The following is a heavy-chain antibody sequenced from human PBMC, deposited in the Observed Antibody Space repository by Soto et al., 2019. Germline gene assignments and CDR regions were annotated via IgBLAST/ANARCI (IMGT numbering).Heavy chain of an antibody. CDR2: IIPIFGTA. V-gene: IGHV1-69*13. CDR3: AREVTGYNWNYHYYYGMDV. D-gene: IGHD1-20*01. CDR1: GGTFSSYA. J-gene: IGHJ6*02. Sequence: GASVKVSCKASGGTFSSYAISWVRQAPGQGLEWMGGIIPIFGTANYAQKFQGRVTITADESTSTAYMELSSLRSEDTAVYYCAREVTGYNWNYHYYYGMDVWGQGTTVTVSS.